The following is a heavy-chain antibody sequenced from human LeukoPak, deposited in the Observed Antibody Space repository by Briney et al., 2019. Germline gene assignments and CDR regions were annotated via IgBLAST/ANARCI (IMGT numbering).Heavy chain of an antibody. Sequence: GGSLRLSCAASGFTFSSYAMSWVRQAPGKGLEWVSAISGSGGSTFHADSVKGRFTISRDNSKNTLYLQMNSLRAEDTAVYYCAKDLGERSGGRLIVVVTSTFDYWGQGTLVTVSS. V-gene: IGHV3-23*01. CDR1: GFTFSSYA. CDR3: AKDLGERSGGRLIVVVTSTFDY. D-gene: IGHD3-22*01. J-gene: IGHJ4*02. CDR2: ISGSGGST.